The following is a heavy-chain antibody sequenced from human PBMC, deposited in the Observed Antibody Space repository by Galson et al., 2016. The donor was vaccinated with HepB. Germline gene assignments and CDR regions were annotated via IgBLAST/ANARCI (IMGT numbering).Heavy chain of an antibody. J-gene: IGHJ3*02. CDR2: VSSSSSYI. CDR1: GFIFSSYS. Sequence: SLRLSCAASGFIFSSYSMNWVRRAPGKGLEWVSYVSSSSSYIYYADSVKGRFTISRDNAKNSLYLQMNSLREEDTAVYYCARDRLWAPNAFDIWGQGTMVTVSS. V-gene: IGHV3-48*02. CDR3: ARDRLWAPNAFDI. D-gene: IGHD1-26*01.